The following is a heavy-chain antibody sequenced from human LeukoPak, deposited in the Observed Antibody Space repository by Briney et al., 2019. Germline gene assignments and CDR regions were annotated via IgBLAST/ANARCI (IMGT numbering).Heavy chain of an antibody. D-gene: IGHD6-19*01. J-gene: IGHJ3*02. Sequence: GGSLRLSCAASGFTFDDYGMSWVRQAPGKGLVWVSRINTDGSSTNYADSVKGRFTISRDNAKNSLYLQMNSLRAEDTAVYYCARGASVVAGSDDAFDIWGQGTMVTVSS. CDR1: GFTFDDYG. CDR2: INTDGSST. V-gene: IGHV3-74*01. CDR3: ARGASVVAGSDDAFDI.